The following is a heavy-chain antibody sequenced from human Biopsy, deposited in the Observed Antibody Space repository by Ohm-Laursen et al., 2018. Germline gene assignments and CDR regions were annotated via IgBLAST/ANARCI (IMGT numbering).Heavy chain of an antibody. CDR1: GFIFSRYW. D-gene: IGHD6-13*01. CDR2: MNQDGSEE. CDR3: ARGPSGTAAGQFAS. J-gene: IGHJ4*02. V-gene: IGHV3-7*04. Sequence: GSLRLSCAASGFIFSRYWMNWVRQTPEKGLEWVANMNQDGSEEHYVDSVKGRFTISRDNSKSSLYLQMNSLRDEDTAVYYCARGPSGTAAGQFASWGQGTLVTVSS.